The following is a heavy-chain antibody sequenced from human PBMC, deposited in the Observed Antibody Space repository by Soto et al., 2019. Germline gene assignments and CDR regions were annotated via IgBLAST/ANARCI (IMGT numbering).Heavy chain of an antibody. Sequence: VQLVESGGGVVQPGRSLRLSCAASGFTFSSYGMHWVRQAPGKGLEWVAVIWADGSNKYYADSVKGRFTISRDSSKNTLYVQMNSLRAEDMAVYYCARLYGDSFMGVWGQGTTVTVSS. D-gene: IGHD4-17*01. V-gene: IGHV3-33*01. CDR2: IWADGSNK. CDR3: ARLYGDSFMGV. J-gene: IGHJ6*02. CDR1: GFTFSSYG.